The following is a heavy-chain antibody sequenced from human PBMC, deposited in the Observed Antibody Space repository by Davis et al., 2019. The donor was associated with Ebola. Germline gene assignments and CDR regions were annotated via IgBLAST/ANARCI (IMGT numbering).Heavy chain of an antibody. CDR1: GYTFTSYY. CDR3: ARGGSGSYYGTYYYYYYGMDV. J-gene: IGHJ6*02. D-gene: IGHD3-10*01. CDR2: INPSGGST. Sequence: AASVKVSCKASGYTFTSYYMHWVRQAPGQGLEWMGIINPSGGSTSYAQKFQGRVTMTRDTSTSTVYMELSSLRSEDTAVYYCARGGSGSYYGTYYYYYYGMDVWGQGTTVTVSS. V-gene: IGHV1-46*03.